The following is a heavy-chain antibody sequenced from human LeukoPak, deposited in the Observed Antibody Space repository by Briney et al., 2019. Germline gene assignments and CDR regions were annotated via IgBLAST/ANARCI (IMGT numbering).Heavy chain of an antibody. V-gene: IGHV3-11*01. CDR1: GFTFSDYY. D-gene: IGHD6-19*01. CDR3: ARVPRSGGSIDY. CDR2: ISSSGSTT. J-gene: IGHJ4*02. Sequence: PGGSLRLSCAASGFTFSDYYMPWIRQAPGKGLEWVSYISSSGSTTHYADSVKGRFTISRDNAKNSLYVQMNNLRAEDTAVYYCARVPRSGGSIDYWGQGTLVTVSS.